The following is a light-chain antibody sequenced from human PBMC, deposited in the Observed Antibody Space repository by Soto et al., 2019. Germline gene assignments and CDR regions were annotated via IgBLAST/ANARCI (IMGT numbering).Light chain of an antibody. CDR3: QQRSNWPALT. CDR1: QSVSSY. V-gene: IGKV3-11*01. J-gene: IGKJ4*01. Sequence: EIVLTQSPATLSLSPGERATLSCRASQSVSSYLAWYQQKPGQAPRLLIYDASNRATGIPARFSGSGSGTDVTLPISSLEPQDFPVYYCQQRSNWPALTFGGGTKVEIK. CDR2: DAS.